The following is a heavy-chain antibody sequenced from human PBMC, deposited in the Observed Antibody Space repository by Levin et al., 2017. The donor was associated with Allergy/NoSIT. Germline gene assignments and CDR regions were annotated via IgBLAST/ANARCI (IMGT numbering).Heavy chain of an antibody. V-gene: IGHV3-30-3*01. CDR2: ISYDGSNK. CDR1: GFTFSSYA. CDR3: ARGCRVPAAMPFGSPFDY. J-gene: IGHJ4*02. Sequence: GESLKISCAASGFTFSSYAMHWVRQAPGKGLEWVAVISYDGSNKYYADSVKGRFTISRDNSKNTLYLQMNSLRAEDTAVYYCARGCRVPAAMPFGSPFDYWGQGTLVTVSS. D-gene: IGHD2-2*01.